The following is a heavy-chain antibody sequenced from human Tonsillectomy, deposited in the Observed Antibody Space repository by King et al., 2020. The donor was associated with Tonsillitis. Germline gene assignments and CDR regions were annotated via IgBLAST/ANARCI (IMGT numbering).Heavy chain of an antibody. CDR1: GFTVSNNY. J-gene: IGHJ6*02. CDR2: IYNGGST. V-gene: IGHV3-53*04. CDR3: ASGAAYYYYGMDV. D-gene: IGHD1-26*01. Sequence: VQLVESGGGLVQPGGSLRLSCAASGFTVSNNYMSWVRQAPGKGLEWVSVIYNGGSTYYADSVKGRFTISRHNSKNTLYLQMNSLRAEDTAVYYCASGAAYYYYGMDVLGQGTTVTVSS.